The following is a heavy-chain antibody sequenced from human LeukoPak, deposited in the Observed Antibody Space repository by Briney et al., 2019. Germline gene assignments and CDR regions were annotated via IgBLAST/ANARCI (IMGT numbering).Heavy chain of an antibody. CDR2: MYYSGST. J-gene: IGHJ3*02. D-gene: IGHD3-22*01. CDR1: GGSISGYY. Sequence: KPLVTLSLTCTVSGGSISGYYWSWIRQSPGKGLVWIGYMYYSGSTNYNPSLKSRVTMSVDMSKNQFSLKLSSVTAADTALYYCARHFTYYYDSSGYPRDAFDIWGQGTMVTVSS. CDR3: ARHFTYYYDSSGYPRDAFDI. V-gene: IGHV4-59*08.